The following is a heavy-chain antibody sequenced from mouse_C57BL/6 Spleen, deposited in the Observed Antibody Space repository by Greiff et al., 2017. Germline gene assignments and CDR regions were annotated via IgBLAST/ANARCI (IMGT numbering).Heavy chain of an antibody. CDR3: ARRVYGSSSSFDY. Sequence: VQLQQSGAELVKPGASVKLSCKASGYTFTSYWMHWVKQRPGQGLEWIGMIHPNSGSTNYNEKFKSKATLTVDKSSSTAYMQLSSLTSEDSAVYYCARRVYGSSSSFDYWGQGTTLTVSS. V-gene: IGHV1-64*01. D-gene: IGHD1-1*01. CDR2: IHPNSGST. CDR1: GYTFTSYW. J-gene: IGHJ2*01.